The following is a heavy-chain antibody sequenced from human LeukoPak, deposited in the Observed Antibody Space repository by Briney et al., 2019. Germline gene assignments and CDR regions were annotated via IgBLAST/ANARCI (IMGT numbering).Heavy chain of an antibody. CDR3: ASLHPDPRITMVRGVINYGMDV. CDR1: GYTFTSYA. D-gene: IGHD3-10*01. Sequence: ASVKVSCKASGYTFTSYAMHWVRQAPGQRLEWMGWINAGNGNTKYSQKFQGRVTITRDTSASTAYMELSSLRSEDTAVYYCASLHPDPRITMVRGVINYGMDVWGQGTTVTVSS. CDR2: INAGNGNT. V-gene: IGHV1-3*01. J-gene: IGHJ6*02.